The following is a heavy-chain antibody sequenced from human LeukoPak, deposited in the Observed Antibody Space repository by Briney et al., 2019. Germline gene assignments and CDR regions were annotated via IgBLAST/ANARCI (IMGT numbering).Heavy chain of an antibody. CDR1: GFTFSRFW. CDR3: ARDRGSGDPIDY. Sequence: GGSLRLSCAASGFTFSRFWMNWVRQAPGKGLEWVAVIWHDGKNKYYADSVKGRFTVSRDNSKNTLYLQMGSLRVEDTAVYFCARDRGSGDPIDYWGQGTLVTVSS. D-gene: IGHD2-15*01. V-gene: IGHV3-33*07. J-gene: IGHJ4*02. CDR2: IWHDGKNK.